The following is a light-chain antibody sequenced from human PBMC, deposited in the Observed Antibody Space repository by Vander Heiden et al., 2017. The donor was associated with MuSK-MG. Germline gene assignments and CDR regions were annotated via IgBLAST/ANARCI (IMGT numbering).Light chain of an antibody. CDR2: DAS. Sequence: DIVLTQFPATLSLTPGERATLSCRASQIIGGYLTWYQQKPGQAPRLLIYDASNRATGIPARFSGSGSGTDFTLTISSLEPEDFAVYYCQQRSNWPLLTFGGGTKVE. J-gene: IGKJ4*01. CDR1: QIIGGY. CDR3: QQRSNWPLLT. V-gene: IGKV3-11*01.